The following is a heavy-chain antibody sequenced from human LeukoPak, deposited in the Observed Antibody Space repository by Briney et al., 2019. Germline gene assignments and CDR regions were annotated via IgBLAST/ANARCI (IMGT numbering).Heavy chain of an antibody. CDR2: INSDGSST. J-gene: IGHJ4*02. D-gene: IGHD1-26*01. V-gene: IGHV3-74*01. CDR3: ARDGVGANAFDY. CDR1: GFTFSNYW. Sequence: GGSLRLSCAASGFTFSNYWMHWVRQAPGKGLVWVSRINSDGSSTSYADSVKGRFTISRDNAKNTLYLQMNSLRAEDTAVYYCARDGVGANAFDYWGQGTLVTVSS.